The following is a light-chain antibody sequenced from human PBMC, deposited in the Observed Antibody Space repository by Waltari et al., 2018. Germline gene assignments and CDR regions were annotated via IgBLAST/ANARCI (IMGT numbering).Light chain of an antibody. CDR1: SGHSSSA. CDR2: VNSDGIP. V-gene: IGLV4-69*01. J-gene: IGLJ3*02. CDR3: QTGGFGIWV. Sequence: LMLTHSPSASASLGASVKPTCTLSSGHSSSAIAWHQQQPGKAPRYLMKVNSDGIPIKGDGCPDRFSGSSSGAERYLTIASLQSEDEADYYCQTGGFGIWVFGGGTKLTVL.